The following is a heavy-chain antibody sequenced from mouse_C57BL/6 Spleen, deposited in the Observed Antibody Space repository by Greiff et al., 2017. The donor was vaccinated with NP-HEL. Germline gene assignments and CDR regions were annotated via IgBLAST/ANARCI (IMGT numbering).Heavy chain of an antibody. Sequence: VQLQQSGPELVKPGASVKISCKASGYTFTDYYMNWVKQSHGKSLEWIGDINPNNGGTSYNQKFKGKATLTVDKSSSTAYMELRSLTSEDSAVYYCARSHYYGSSYRSYWYFDVWGTGTTVTVSS. CDR2: INPNNGGT. CDR3: ARSHYYGSSYRSYWYFDV. J-gene: IGHJ1*03. D-gene: IGHD1-1*01. V-gene: IGHV1-26*01. CDR1: GYTFTDYY.